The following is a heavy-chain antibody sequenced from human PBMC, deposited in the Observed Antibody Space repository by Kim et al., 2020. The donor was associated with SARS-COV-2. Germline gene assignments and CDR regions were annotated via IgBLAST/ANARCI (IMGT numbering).Heavy chain of an antibody. CDR3: ARRPLSGSHFETGNFYDY. V-gene: IGHV4-34*01. D-gene: IGHD3-10*01. J-gene: IGHJ4*02. Sequence: SETLSLTCAVYSGSFSGYYWSWIRQSPGKGLEWIGEINDSGSTNDIPSLRGRLVMSIDRSKSQFSLMLFSVTAADSAIYYCARRPLSGSHFETGNFYDYWSRGIHVAVSS. CDR1: SGSFSGYY. CDR2: INDSGST.